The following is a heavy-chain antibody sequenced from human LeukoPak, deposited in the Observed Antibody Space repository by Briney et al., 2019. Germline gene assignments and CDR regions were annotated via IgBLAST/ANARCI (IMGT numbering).Heavy chain of an antibody. Sequence: SETLSLTCTVSGGSISSYYWSWIRQPPGKGLEWIGYIYYSGSTNYNPSLKSRVTISVDTSKNQFSLKLSSVIAADTAVYYCARRAYYYDSSGYYEVDYWGQGTLVTVSS. CDR2: IYYSGST. CDR1: GGSISSYY. J-gene: IGHJ4*02. V-gene: IGHV4-59*01. CDR3: ARRAYYYDSSGYYEVDY. D-gene: IGHD3-22*01.